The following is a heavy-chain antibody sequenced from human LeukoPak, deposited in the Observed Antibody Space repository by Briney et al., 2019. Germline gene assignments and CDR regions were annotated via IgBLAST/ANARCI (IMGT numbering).Heavy chain of an antibody. CDR3: AKDIPGGGDDY. D-gene: IGHD2-21*02. V-gene: IGHV3-7*01. CDR2: IREDEGKQ. Sequence: PGRCLRLSCGSSGFNFDNWWMICVRQARGKGLEGVANIREDEGKQNSVASVKGRFTLSRDNAKSSVYLQLHSLRADDTAIYYCAKDIPGGGDDYWGQGTLVTVSS. CDR1: GFNFDNWW. J-gene: IGHJ4*02.